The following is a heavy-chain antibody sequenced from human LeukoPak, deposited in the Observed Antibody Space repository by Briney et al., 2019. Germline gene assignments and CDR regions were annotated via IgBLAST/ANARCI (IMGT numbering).Heavy chain of an antibody. D-gene: IGHD3-22*01. CDR3: ARDLGTYYYDSSGLNFDY. J-gene: IGHJ4*02. CDR1: GYTFTGYY. CDR2: INPYSGNT. V-gene: IGHV1-18*04. Sequence: ASVKVSCKASGYTFTGYYMHWVRQAPGQGLEWMGWINPYSGNTNYAQKLQGRVTMTTDTSTSTAYMELRSLRSDGTAVYYCARDLGTYYYDSSGLNFDYWGQRTLVTVSS.